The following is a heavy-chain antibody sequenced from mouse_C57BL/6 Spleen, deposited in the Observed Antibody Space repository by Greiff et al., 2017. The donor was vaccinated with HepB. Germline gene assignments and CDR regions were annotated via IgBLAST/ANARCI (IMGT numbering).Heavy chain of an antibody. J-gene: IGHJ3*01. D-gene: IGHD2-3*01. CDR2: IHPNSGST. V-gene: IGHV1-64*01. CDR3: APYDGYPGWFAY. CDR1: GYTFTSYW. Sequence: VQLQQSGAELVKPGASVKLSCKASGYTFTSYWMHWVKQRPGQGLEWIGMIHPNSGSTNYNEKFKSKATLTVDKSSSTAYMQLSSLTSADSAVYYCAPYDGYPGWFAYWGQGTLVTVSA.